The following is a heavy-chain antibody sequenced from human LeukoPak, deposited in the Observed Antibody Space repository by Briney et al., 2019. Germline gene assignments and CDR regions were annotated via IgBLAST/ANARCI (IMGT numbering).Heavy chain of an antibody. V-gene: IGHV3-74*01. CDR2: ISPTGSTT. J-gene: IGHJ4*02. Sequence: GGXXRXXXTXXGXXFXGXWXXWXRQLPGKGLXWVSRISPTGSTTSYADSVKGRFTVSRDNAKNTLYLQVNNLRAEDTAVYYCARGPNSNWSGLDFWGQGTLLTVSS. D-gene: IGHD6-6*01. CDR3: ARGPNSNWSGLDF. CDR1: GXXFXGXW.